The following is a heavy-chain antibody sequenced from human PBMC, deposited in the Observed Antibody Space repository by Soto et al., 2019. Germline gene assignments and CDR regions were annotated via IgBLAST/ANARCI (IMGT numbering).Heavy chain of an antibody. CDR1: GFTFTSYA. CDR2: INAGSGNT. J-gene: IGHJ6*03. Sequence: GASVKVSCKASGFTFTSYAMHWVRQARGQRLEWIGWINAGSGNTKYSQKFQGRVTITRDTSASTAYMELSSLRSEDTAVYYCAITGNSRKSASYYYYYMDVWGKGTTVTVSS. CDR3: AITGNSRKSASYYYYYMDV. V-gene: IGHV1-3*01. D-gene: IGHD1-20*01.